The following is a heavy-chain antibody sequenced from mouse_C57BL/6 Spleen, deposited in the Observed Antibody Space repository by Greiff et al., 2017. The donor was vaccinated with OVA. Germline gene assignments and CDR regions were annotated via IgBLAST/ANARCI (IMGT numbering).Heavy chain of an antibody. Sequence: QVQLKESGPGLVAPSQSLSITCTVSGFSLTSYAISWVRQPPGKGLEWLGVIWTGGGKNYNSALKSRLSISKDNSKSQVFLKMNSLQTDDTARYYCARGGYDGNAMDYWGQGTSVTVSS. CDR1: GFSLTSYA. V-gene: IGHV2-9-1*01. CDR2: IWTGGGK. CDR3: ARGGYDGNAMDY. D-gene: IGHD2-2*01. J-gene: IGHJ4*01.